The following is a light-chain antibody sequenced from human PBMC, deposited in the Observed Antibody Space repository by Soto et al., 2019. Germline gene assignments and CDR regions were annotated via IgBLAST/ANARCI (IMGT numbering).Light chain of an antibody. CDR1: SSDFGGYNY. Sequence: QSALTQPASVSGSPGQSITISCTGTSSDFGGYNYVSWYQQYPGKVPKLLIYHVSNRPSGVSNRFSGSKSGNTASLTISGLQAEDEADYFCTSFTSDNLYVFG. CDR2: HVS. V-gene: IGLV2-14*03. CDR3: TSFTSDNLYV. J-gene: IGLJ1*01.